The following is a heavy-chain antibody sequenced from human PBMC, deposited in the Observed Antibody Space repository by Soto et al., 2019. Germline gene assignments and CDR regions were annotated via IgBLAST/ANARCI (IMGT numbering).Heavy chain of an antibody. D-gene: IGHD6-6*01. V-gene: IGHV4-34*01. CDR2: INHSGSN. CDR1: GGSFSGYY. Sequence: SETLSLTCAVYGGSFSGYYWSWIRQPPGKGLEWIGEINHSGSNNYNPSLKSRVTISVNTSKNKFSLKLSSVTAADTAVYYCARYSQLVQTYDAFDIWGQGTMVTVSS. CDR3: ARYSQLVQTYDAFDI. J-gene: IGHJ3*02.